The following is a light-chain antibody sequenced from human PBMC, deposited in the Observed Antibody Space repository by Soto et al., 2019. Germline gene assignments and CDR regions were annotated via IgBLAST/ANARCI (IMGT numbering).Light chain of an antibody. CDR1: QIISNW. V-gene: IGKV1-5*01. CDR3: QQYNSYSYT. Sequence: DIQMTQSPSTLSASVGDRDTITCRASQIISNWLAWFQQKPGKAPKLLIYDASFLESGVPSRFSGSGSGTEFTLTISNLQPDDFATYYCQQYNSYSYTFGQGTKVDIK. J-gene: IGKJ2*01. CDR2: DAS.